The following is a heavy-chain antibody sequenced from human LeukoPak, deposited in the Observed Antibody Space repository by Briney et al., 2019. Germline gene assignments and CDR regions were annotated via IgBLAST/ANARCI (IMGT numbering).Heavy chain of an antibody. D-gene: IGHD3-10*01. CDR2: ISAYNGNT. CDR3: AREWFGDYYYGMDV. CDR1: GYTFTSYG. Sequence: GASVYVSCTASGYTFTSYGISGVRQAPGQGLEWMGWISAYNGNTNYAQKLQGRVTMTTDTSTSTAYMELRSLRSDDTAVYYCAREWFGDYYYGMDVWGQGTTVTVSS. V-gene: IGHV1-18*01. J-gene: IGHJ6*02.